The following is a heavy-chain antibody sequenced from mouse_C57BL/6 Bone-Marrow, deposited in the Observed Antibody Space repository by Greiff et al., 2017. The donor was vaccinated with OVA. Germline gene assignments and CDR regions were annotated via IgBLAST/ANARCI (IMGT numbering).Heavy chain of an antibody. CDR1: GYSITSGYY. D-gene: IGHD2-4*01. Sequence: EVQLQESGPGLVKPSQSLSLTCSVTGYSITSGYYWNWIRQFPGNKLEWMGYISYDGSNNYNPSLKNRISITRDTSKNQFFLKLNSVTTEDTATYYCAIWENDYDEAWFAYWGQGTLVTVSA. CDR3: AIWENDYDEAWFAY. J-gene: IGHJ3*01. V-gene: IGHV3-6*01. CDR2: ISYDGSN.